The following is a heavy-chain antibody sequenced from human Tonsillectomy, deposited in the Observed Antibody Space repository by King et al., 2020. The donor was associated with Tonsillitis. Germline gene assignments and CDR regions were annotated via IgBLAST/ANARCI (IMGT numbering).Heavy chain of an antibody. CDR2: IHTSGYT. V-gene: IGHV3-66*01. Sequence: VQLVESGGGLVQPGGSLRISCAASGFSVNMKYMSWVRQAPGKGLEWVSDIHTSGYTYYADSVMGRFTISRDNSKNTVFLQMNSLRAEDTAIYSCARGLYDGSGFSFPFDFWGQGSLVTVSS. J-gene: IGHJ4*02. D-gene: IGHD3-22*01. CDR1: GFSVNMKY. CDR3: ARGLYDGSGFSFPFDF.